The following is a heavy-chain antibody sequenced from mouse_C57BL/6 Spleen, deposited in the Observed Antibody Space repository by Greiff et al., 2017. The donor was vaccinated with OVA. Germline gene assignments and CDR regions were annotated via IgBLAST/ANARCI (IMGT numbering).Heavy chain of an antibody. J-gene: IGHJ2*01. Sequence: QVQLQPGAELVMPGASVKLSCKASGYTFTSYWMHWVKQRPGQGLEWIGEIDPSDSYTNYNQKFKGKSTLTVDKSSSTAYMQLSSLTSEDSAVYYCARATTTVVYFDYWGQGTTLTVSS. D-gene: IGHD1-1*01. CDR1: GYTFTSYW. CDR3: ARATTTVVYFDY. CDR2: IDPSDSYT. V-gene: IGHV1-69*01.